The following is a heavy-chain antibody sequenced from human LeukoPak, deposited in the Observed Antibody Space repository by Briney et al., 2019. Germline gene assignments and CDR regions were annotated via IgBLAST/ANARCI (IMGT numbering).Heavy chain of an antibody. CDR3: ARGRSYGDYYFDY. Sequence: SETLSLTCAVYGGSFSGYYWSWIRQPPGKGLEWIGYIYYSGSTNYNPSLKSRVTISVDTSKNQFSLKLSSVTAADTAVYYCARGRSYGDYYFDYWGQGTLVTVSS. J-gene: IGHJ4*02. CDR2: IYYSGST. CDR1: GGSFSGYY. V-gene: IGHV4-59*01. D-gene: IGHD4-17*01.